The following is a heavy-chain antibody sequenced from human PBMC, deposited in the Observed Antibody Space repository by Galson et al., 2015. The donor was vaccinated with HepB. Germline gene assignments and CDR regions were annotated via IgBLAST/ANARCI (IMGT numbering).Heavy chain of an antibody. CDR1: GVTFSSFG. J-gene: IGHJ4*01. V-gene: IGHV3-33*01. CDR3: TRDGNGNIPESCFDY. Sequence: SLRLSCAAPGVTFSSFGMHWVRQAPGKGLEWVAGIWSDGSKKFYADSVQGRFTISRDNSKNRLYLQMNSLRAEDTAVYYCTRDGNGNIPESCFDYWGQGTLVTVSS. CDR2: IWSDGSKK. D-gene: IGHD1-1*01.